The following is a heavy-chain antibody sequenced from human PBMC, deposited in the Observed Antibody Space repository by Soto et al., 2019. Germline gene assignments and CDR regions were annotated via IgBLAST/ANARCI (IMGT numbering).Heavy chain of an antibody. Sequence: SETLSLTCAVSGGSISSGGYSWSWIRQPPGKGLEWIGYIYHSGSTYYNPSLKSRVTISVDRSKNQFSLKLSSVTAADTAVYYCASRGSYYNVGSTYDFVYWGQGTMVTGSS. D-gene: IGHD3-10*01. CDR3: ASRGSYYNVGSTYDFVY. CDR2: IYHSGST. J-gene: IGHJ4*02. CDR1: GGSISSGGYS. V-gene: IGHV4-30-2*01.